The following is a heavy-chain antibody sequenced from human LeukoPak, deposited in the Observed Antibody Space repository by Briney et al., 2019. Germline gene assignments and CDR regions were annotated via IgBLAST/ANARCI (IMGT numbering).Heavy chain of an antibody. CDR2: IYYSGVS. J-gene: IGHJ4*02. CDR1: GGSIISSSFW. CDR3: AKSDYYGASDY. Sequence: PSETLSLTCTVSGGSIISSSFWWGWIRQPPGKGLEWIGSIYYSGVSYYNTSLKSRVTISVDTSKNQFSLKLTSVTAADTAIYYCAKSDYYGASDYWGQGTLVTVSS. V-gene: IGHV4-39*07. D-gene: IGHD3-10*01.